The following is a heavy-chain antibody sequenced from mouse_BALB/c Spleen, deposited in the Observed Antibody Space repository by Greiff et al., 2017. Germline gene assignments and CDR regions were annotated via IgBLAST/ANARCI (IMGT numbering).Heavy chain of an antibody. V-gene: IGHV1-5*01. D-gene: IGHD2-10*02. CDR2: IYPGNSDT. J-gene: IGHJ4*01. CDR1: GYTFTSYW. Sequence: VQLQQSGTVLARPGASVKMSCKASGYTFTSYWMHWVKQRPGQGLEWIGAIYPGNSDTSYNQKFKGKAKLTAVTSTSTAYMELSSLTNEDSAVYYCTREGYGNSHYYAMDYWGQGTSVTVSS. CDR3: TREGYGNSHYYAMDY.